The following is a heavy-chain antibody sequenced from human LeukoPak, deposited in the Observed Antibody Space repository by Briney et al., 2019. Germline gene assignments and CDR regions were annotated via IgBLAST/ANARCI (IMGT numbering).Heavy chain of an antibody. V-gene: IGHV1-2*02. Sequence: GASVKVPCKASGYTFTGYYMHWVRQAPGQGLEWMGWINPNSGGTNYAQKFQGRVTMTRDTSISTAYMELSRLRSDDTAVYYCARDYYGSGSLASWFDPWGQGTLVTVSS. CDR3: ARDYYGSGSLASWFDP. CDR1: GYTFTGYY. D-gene: IGHD3-10*01. CDR2: INPNSGGT. J-gene: IGHJ5*02.